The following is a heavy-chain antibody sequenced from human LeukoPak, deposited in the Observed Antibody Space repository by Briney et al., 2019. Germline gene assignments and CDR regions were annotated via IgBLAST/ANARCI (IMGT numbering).Heavy chain of an antibody. D-gene: IGHD2-2*01. Sequence: PGGSLRLSCAVSGITLSNYAMSWVRQAPGKGLEWVSAISGSGGSTYYADSVKGRFTISRDNSKNTLYLQMNSLRAEDTAVYYCAKGLNSAYCSSTSCYEAYYYGMDVWGQGTTVTVSS. CDR2: ISGSGGST. CDR1: GITLSNYA. J-gene: IGHJ6*02. V-gene: IGHV3-23*01. CDR3: AKGLNSAYCSSTSCYEAYYYGMDV.